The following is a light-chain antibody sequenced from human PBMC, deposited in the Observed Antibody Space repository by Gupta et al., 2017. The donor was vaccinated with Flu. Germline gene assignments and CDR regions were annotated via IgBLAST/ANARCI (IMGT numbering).Light chain of an antibody. V-gene: IGLV1-44*01. J-gene: IGLJ3*02. Sequence: QSVLTQPPSVSGTHGQGFTISCSGSNSAIGLSIVDWYQHLPGTAPKLLVYGQNHRPSGVPDRFSSSRSGTSASLIISGLQSGDWTNYYCAAWHARLHVWLFGGGTKLTVL. CDR3: AAWHARLHVWL. CDR1: NSAIGLSI. CDR2: GQN.